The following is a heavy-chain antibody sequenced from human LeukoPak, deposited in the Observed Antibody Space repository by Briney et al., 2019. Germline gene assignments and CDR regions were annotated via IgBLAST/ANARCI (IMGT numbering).Heavy chain of an antibody. J-gene: IGHJ4*02. D-gene: IGHD6-19*01. CDR1: GGSISSGGYY. V-gene: IGHV4-39*01. Sequence: PSETLSLTCTVSGGSISSGGYYWIWIRQPPGKGLEWTGSFYYGGNTYHNPSLKSRVTIPVDTSKNQFSLKLSSVTAADTAVYYCAGGWSSFDYWGQGTLVTVSS. CDR2: FYYGGNT. CDR3: AGGWSSFDY.